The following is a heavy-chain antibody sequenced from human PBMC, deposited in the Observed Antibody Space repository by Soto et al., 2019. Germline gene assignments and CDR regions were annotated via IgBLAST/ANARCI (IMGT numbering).Heavy chain of an antibody. Sequence: ASVKVSCKASGYTFTSYDINWVRQATGQGLEWMGWMNPNSGNTGYAQKFQGRVTMTRNTSISTAYMELSSLRSEDTAVYYCARVVPRAPYYSSNWYPGEDYWGQGTLVTVSS. J-gene: IGHJ4*02. CDR3: ARVVPRAPYYSSNWYPGEDY. CDR1: GYTFTSYD. CDR2: MNPNSGNT. D-gene: IGHD6-13*01. V-gene: IGHV1-8*01.